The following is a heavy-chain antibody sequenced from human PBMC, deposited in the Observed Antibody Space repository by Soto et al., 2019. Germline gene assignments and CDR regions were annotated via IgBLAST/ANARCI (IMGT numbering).Heavy chain of an antibody. Sequence: SETLSLTCTVSGGSISSSSYYWGWIRQPPGKGLEWIGSIYYSGSTYYNPSLKSRVTISVDTSKNQFSLKLSSVTAADTAVYYCPISGVCSSTSCYVEPDYWGQGTLVTVSS. J-gene: IGHJ4*02. V-gene: IGHV4-39*01. CDR1: GGSISSSSYY. CDR3: PISGVCSSTSCYVEPDY. D-gene: IGHD2-2*01. CDR2: IYYSGST.